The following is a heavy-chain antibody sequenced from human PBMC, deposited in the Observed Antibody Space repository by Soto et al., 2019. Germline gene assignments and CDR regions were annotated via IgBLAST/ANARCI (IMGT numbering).Heavy chain of an antibody. Sequence: QVQLVESGGGVVQPGRSLRLSCAASGFTFSSYAMHWVRQAPGKGLEWVAVISYDGSNKYYADSVKGRFTISRDNSKNTLYLQMHSLRAEDTAVYYCARSNWNYATDFDYWGQGTLVTVSS. CDR1: GFTFSSYA. J-gene: IGHJ4*02. V-gene: IGHV3-30-3*01. CDR3: ARSNWNYATDFDY. D-gene: IGHD1-7*01. CDR2: ISYDGSNK.